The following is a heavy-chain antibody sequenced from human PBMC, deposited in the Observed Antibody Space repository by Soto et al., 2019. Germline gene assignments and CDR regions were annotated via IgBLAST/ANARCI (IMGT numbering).Heavy chain of an antibody. Sequence: ASVKVSCKASGYTFTSYCISWVRQAPGQGLEWMGWISAYNGNTNYAQKLQGRVTMTTDTSTRTAYMELRSLRSDDTAVYYCARDRGIYDYVWGSYRYHDAFDIWGQGTMVTVS. CDR2: ISAYNGNT. J-gene: IGHJ3*02. V-gene: IGHV1-18*04. D-gene: IGHD3-16*02. CDR3: ARDRGIYDYVWGSYRYHDAFDI. CDR1: GYTFTSYC.